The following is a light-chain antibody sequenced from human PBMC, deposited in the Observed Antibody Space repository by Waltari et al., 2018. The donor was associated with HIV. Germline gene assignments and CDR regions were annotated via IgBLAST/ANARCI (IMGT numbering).Light chain of an antibody. Sequence: QFALTQPASVSVSPAQSTTISCTGRRSALGYYNYVSWYQQHPGKAPKLIIYEVSNRPSGISSRFSGSKSGNTASLTISGLQAEDEADYFCSSLTNSATLSVLFGGGTQLTVL. V-gene: IGLV2-14*01. J-gene: IGLJ3*02. CDR2: EVS. CDR3: SSLTNSATLSVL. CDR1: RSALGYYNY.